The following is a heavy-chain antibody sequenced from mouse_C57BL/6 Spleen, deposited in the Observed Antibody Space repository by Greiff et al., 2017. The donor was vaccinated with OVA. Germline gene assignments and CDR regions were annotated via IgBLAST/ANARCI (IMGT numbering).Heavy chain of an antibody. D-gene: IGHD2-3*01. Sequence: EVKLVESGAELVKPGASVKLSCTASGFNIKDYYMHWVKQRTEQGLEWIGRIDPEDGETKYAPKFQGKATITADTSSNTAYLQLSSLTSEDTAVYYCASGDGYYLFAYWGQGTLVTVSA. CDR1: GFNIKDYY. CDR2: IDPEDGET. CDR3: ASGDGYYLFAY. V-gene: IGHV14-2*01. J-gene: IGHJ3*01.